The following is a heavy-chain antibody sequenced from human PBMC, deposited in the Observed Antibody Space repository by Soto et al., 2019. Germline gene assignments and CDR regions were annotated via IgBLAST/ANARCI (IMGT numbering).Heavy chain of an antibody. CDR1: GFTFSSYA. CDR3: AKAPTEIRPLDY. CDR2: ISGSGGST. V-gene: IGHV3-23*01. J-gene: IGHJ4*02. D-gene: IGHD4-17*01. Sequence: LRLSFAASGFTFSSYAMSWVRQAPGKGLEWVSAISGSGGSTYYADSVKGRFTISRDNSKNTLYLQMNSLRAEDTAVYYCAKAPTEIRPLDYWGQGTLVTVSS.